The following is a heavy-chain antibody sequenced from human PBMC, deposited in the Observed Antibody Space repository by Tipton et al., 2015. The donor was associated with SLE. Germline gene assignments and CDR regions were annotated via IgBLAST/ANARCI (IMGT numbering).Heavy chain of an antibody. D-gene: IGHD3-22*01. V-gene: IGHV3-23*01. J-gene: IGHJ4*02. CDR3: TSYYDSRSSDY. CDR2: ISGSGGST. Sequence: SLRLSCAASGFTFSSYAMSWVRQAPGKGLEWVSAISGSGGSTYYADSVKGRFTISRDNSKNTLYLQMNSLKTEDTAVYYCTSYYDSRSSDYWGQGTLVTVSS. CDR1: GFTFSSYA.